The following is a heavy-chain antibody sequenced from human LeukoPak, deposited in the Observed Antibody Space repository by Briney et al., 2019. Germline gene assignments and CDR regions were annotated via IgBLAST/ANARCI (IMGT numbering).Heavy chain of an antibody. Sequence: SETLSLTCTVSGGSISSYYWSWIRQPPGKGLEWIGYIYYSGSTNYIPSLKSRVTISVDTSKNQFSLKLSSVTAADTAVYYCARQSDSSRDAFDIWGQGTMVTVSS. CDR2: IYYSGST. J-gene: IGHJ3*02. CDR1: GGSISSYY. D-gene: IGHD3-22*01. V-gene: IGHV4-59*08. CDR3: ARQSDSSRDAFDI.